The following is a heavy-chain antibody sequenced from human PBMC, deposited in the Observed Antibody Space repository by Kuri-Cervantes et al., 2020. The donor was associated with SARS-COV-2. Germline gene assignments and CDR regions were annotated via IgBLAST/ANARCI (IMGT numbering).Heavy chain of an antibody. CDR1: GYTFTGYY. J-gene: IGHJ3*02. CDR2: INPNSGGT. CDR3: ARSTTFRRLVVISQGGAFDI. V-gene: IGHV1-2*04. D-gene: IGHD3-22*01. Sequence: ASVKVSCKASGYTFTGYYMHWVRQAPGQGLEWMGWINPNSGGTNYAQKFQGWVTMTRDTSISTVYMELSRLRSDDTAVYYCARSTTFRRLVVISQGGAFDILGQGTMVTVSS.